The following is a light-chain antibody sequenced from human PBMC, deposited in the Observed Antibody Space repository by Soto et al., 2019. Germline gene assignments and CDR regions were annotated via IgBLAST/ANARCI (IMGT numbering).Light chain of an antibody. Sequence: DIQMTQSPSSVSASVGVRVIITCRVSQGIRSWLVWYQQKPGKAPKLLIYAASSLQSGVPSRFSGSGSGTDFTLTISSLQPEDFATYYCQQANSFPPTFGQGTKLEIK. J-gene: IGKJ2*01. CDR2: AAS. V-gene: IGKV1D-12*01. CDR1: QGIRSW. CDR3: QQANSFPPT.